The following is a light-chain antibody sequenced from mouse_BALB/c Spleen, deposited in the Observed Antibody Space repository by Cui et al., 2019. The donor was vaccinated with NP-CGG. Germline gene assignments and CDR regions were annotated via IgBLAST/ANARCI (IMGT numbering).Light chain of an antibody. J-gene: IGLJ1*01. CDR2: GTN. CDR1: TGAVTTSNY. Sequence: AFVTRELALTTSPGETVTLTCRSSTGAVTTSNYANWVQEKPDHLFTGLIGGTNNRAPGVPARFSGSLIGDKAALTITGAQTEDEAIYFCALWYSNHWVFGGGTKLTVL. CDR3: ALWYSNHWV. V-gene: IGLV1*01.